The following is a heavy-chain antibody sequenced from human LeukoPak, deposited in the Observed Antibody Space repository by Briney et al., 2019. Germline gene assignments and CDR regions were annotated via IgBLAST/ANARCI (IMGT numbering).Heavy chain of an antibody. D-gene: IGHD3-10*01. V-gene: IGHV4-30-2*01. Sequence: SQTLSLTCAVSGGSISSGGYSWSWIRQPPGKGLEWIGYIYHSGSTYYNPSLKSRVTISVDRSKNQFSLKLSSVTAADTAVYYCARDRHYDSGIDAFDIWGQGTMVTVSS. CDR2: IYHSGST. CDR1: GGSISSGGYS. CDR3: ARDRHYDSGIDAFDI. J-gene: IGHJ3*02.